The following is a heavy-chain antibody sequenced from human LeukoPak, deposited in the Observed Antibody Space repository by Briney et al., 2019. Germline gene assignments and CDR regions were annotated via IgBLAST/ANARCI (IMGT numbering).Heavy chain of an antibody. CDR2: TRYDESNR. CDR3: AKMQLSYYYYYGMDV. D-gene: IGHD6-13*01. V-gene: IGHV3-30*02. Sequence: GGSLRLSCAASGFTFSTYAMHWVRQAPGKGLEWVAFTRYDESNRYYADSVKGRFTISRDNSKNTLYLQMNSLRAEDTAVYYCAKMQLSYYYYYGMDVWGQGTTVTVSS. CDR1: GFTFSTYA. J-gene: IGHJ6*02.